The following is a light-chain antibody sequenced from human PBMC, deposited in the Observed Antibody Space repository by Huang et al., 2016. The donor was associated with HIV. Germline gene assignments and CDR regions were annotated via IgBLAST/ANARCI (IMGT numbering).Light chain of an antibody. CDR3: QQYNSYSWT. J-gene: IGKJ1*01. CDR2: KAS. Sequence: DIQMTQSPSTLSASVGDRVTITCRASQSISSWLAWYQQKPGKAPKLLIYKASSVESGVPSRCSGGGSGKEFTLTISSLQPDDFATYFCQQYNSYSWTFGQGTRVEIK. V-gene: IGKV1-5*03. CDR1: QSISSW.